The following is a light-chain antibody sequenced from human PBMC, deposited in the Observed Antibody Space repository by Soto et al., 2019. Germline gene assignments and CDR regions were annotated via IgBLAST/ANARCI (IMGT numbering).Light chain of an antibody. CDR2: DNN. CDR1: SSNIGNNY. CDR3: ATWDSSLSAVV. J-gene: IGLJ2*01. Sequence: QSVLTQPPSVSAAPGQTVTISCSGSSSNIGNNYVSWYQQLPGTAPRLLIYDNNKRPSGIPDRFSGSKSGTSATLGITGLQTGDEADYYCATWDSSLSAVVFGGGTKVTVL. V-gene: IGLV1-51*01.